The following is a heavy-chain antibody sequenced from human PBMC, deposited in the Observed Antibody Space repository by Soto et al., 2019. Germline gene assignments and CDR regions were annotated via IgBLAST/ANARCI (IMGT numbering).Heavy chain of an antibody. Sequence: PSETLSLTCAVYGGSFSGYYWSWIRQPPGKGLEWIGEINHSGNTNYNPSLKSRVTISVDTSKNQFSLKLSLRSDDTAVYYCARDGALGENYYYYGMDVWGQGTTVTVSS. CDR2: INHSGNT. D-gene: IGHD3-16*01. V-gene: IGHV4-34*01. J-gene: IGHJ6*02. CDR1: GGSFSGYY. CDR3: ARDGALGENYYYYGMDV.